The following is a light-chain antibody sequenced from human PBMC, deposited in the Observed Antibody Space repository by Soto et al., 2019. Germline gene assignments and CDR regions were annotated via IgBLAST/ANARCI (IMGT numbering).Light chain of an antibody. Sequence: EIVLTQSPGTLSLSPGERATLSCRASQSVGNNNLAWYQQKPGQAPRFLIYDASSRATGIPDRFSSIGFGTDFTLTICRLEPEDFAVYYCQQYGSTPLTFGGGTKV. CDR3: QQYGSTPLT. J-gene: IGKJ4*01. V-gene: IGKV3-20*01. CDR1: QSVGNNN. CDR2: DAS.